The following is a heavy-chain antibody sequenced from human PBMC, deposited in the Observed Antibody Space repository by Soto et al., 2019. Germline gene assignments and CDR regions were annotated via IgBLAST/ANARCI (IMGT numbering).Heavy chain of an antibody. CDR1: GGSFSGYY. D-gene: IGHD3-22*01. Sequence: QVQLQQWCAGLLKPSETLSLTCAVYGGSFSGYYWSWIRQPPGKGLEWIGEINHSGSTNYNPSLKSRVTISVDTSKNQFSLKLSSVTAADTAVYYCARDFYDSSGFRWGIDVWGQGTTVTVSS. V-gene: IGHV4-34*01. J-gene: IGHJ6*02. CDR2: INHSGST. CDR3: ARDFYDSSGFRWGIDV.